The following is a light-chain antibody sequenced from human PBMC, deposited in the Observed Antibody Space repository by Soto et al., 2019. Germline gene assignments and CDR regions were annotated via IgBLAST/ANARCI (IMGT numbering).Light chain of an antibody. V-gene: IGKV3-20*01. CDR1: QSVSSSY. Sequence: ESVLTQAPGTLSLPPGERATLSCRASQSVSSSYLAWYQQKPGQAPRLLIYGASSRATGIPDRFSGSGSGTDFTLTISRLEPEDFAVYYCQQYGSSPLITFGQGTRLEIK. CDR3: QQYGSSPLIT. CDR2: GAS. J-gene: IGKJ5*01.